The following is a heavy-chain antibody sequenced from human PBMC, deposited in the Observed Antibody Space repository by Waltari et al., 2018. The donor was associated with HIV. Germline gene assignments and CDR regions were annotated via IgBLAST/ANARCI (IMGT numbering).Heavy chain of an antibody. V-gene: IGHV4-34*01. CDR3: ARGKGGSGSYFRGGGRYYYGMDV. J-gene: IGHJ6*02. Sequence: QVQLQQWGAGLLKPSETLSLTCAVYGGSFSGYYWSWIRQPPGKGLEWIGEINHSGSTNYNPSLKSRVTISVDTSKNQFSLKLSSVTAADTAVYYCARGKGGSGSYFRGGGRYYYGMDVWGQGTTVTVSS. D-gene: IGHD3-10*01. CDR1: GGSFSGYY. CDR2: INHSGST.